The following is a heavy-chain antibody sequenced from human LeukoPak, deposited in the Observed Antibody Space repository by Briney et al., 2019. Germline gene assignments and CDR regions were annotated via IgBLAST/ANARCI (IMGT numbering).Heavy chain of an antibody. J-gene: IGHJ6*02. D-gene: IGHD6-6*01. Sequence: GASVKVSCKASGGTFSSYAISWVRRAPGQGLEWMGGIIPIFGTANYAQKFQGRVTITADESTSTAYMELSSLRSEDTAVYYCARDPLYSSSLHYYYYGMDVWGQGTTVTVSS. CDR3: ARDPLYSSSLHYYYYGMDV. V-gene: IGHV1-69*13. CDR2: IIPIFGTA. CDR1: GGTFSSYA.